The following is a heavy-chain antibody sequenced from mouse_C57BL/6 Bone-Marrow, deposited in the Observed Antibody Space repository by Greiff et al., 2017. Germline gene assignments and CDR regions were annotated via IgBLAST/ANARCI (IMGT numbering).Heavy chain of an antibody. CDR2: IYPGNSDT. D-gene: IGHD2-4*01. Sequence: VQLQQSGPVLARPGASVKMSCKTSGYTFTSYWMHWVKQRPGQGLEWIGAIYPGNSDTSYNQKFKGKAKLTAVTSASTAYMELSSLTNEDSAVYYCTRSYDYDGWYFDVWGTGTTVTVSS. CDR3: TRSYDYDGWYFDV. V-gene: IGHV1-5*01. CDR1: GYTFTSYW. J-gene: IGHJ1*03.